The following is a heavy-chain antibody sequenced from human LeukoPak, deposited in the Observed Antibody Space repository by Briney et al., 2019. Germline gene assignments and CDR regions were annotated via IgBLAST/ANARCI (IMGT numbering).Heavy chain of an antibody. J-gene: IGHJ4*02. CDR1: GFAFRSYG. Sequence: GGSLRPSCAASGFAFRSYGLSWVRQAPGKGLEWVSSVSSSGGITWNADSVKGRITISRDFSKNTLFLLMNSLRAEDTAIYYCARHDGSGYYYPLDQWGQGTLVTVSS. CDR2: VSSSGGIT. V-gene: IGHV3-23*01. CDR3: ARHDGSGYYYPLDQ. D-gene: IGHD3-10*01.